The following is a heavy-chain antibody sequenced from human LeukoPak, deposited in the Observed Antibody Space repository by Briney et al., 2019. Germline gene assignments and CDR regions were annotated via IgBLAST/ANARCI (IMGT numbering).Heavy chain of an antibody. Sequence: MPSETLSLTCAVYGGSFSGYYWSWIRQPPGKGLEWIGEINHSGSTNYNPSLKSRVTISVDTSKNQFSLKLSSVTAADTAVYYCARGGLLNGNDYWGQGTLVTVSS. J-gene: IGHJ4*02. CDR3: ARGGLLNGNDY. D-gene: IGHD1-1*01. CDR2: INHSGST. CDR1: GGSFSGYY. V-gene: IGHV4-34*01.